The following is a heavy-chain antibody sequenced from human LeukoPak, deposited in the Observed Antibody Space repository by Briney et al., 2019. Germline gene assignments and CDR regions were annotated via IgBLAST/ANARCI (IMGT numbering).Heavy chain of an antibody. Sequence: SETLSLTCAVCGDSLSSGVYSWNWIRQPPGKGPEWIGHISHSGSTYYNPSLKSRVTISVDRSKNQFSLKLTSVTAADTAVYYCARGDVIVHYFDYWGQGTLVTVSS. J-gene: IGHJ4*02. CDR2: ISHSGST. V-gene: IGHV4-30-2*01. D-gene: IGHD3-22*01. CDR1: GDSLSSGVYS. CDR3: ARGDVIVHYFDY.